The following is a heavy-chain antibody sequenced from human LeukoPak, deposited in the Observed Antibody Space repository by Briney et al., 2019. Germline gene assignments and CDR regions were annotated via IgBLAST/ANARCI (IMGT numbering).Heavy chain of an antibody. J-gene: IGHJ4*02. CDR1: GYTFTSYA. CDR3: ARGYPEGYSYGYFTDY. Sequence: ASVKVSCKASGYTFTSYAMHWVRQAPGQRLEWMGWINAGNGNTKYSQEFQGRVTITRDTSASTAYMELSSLRSEDMAVYYCARGYPEGYSYGYFTDYWGQGTLVTVSS. CDR2: INAGNGNT. D-gene: IGHD5-18*01. V-gene: IGHV1-3*03.